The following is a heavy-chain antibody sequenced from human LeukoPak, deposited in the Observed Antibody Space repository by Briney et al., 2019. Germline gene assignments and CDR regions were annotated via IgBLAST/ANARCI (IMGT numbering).Heavy chain of an antibody. J-gene: IGHJ4*02. CDR2: FDPEDGET. D-gene: IGHD3-9*01. CDR3: ATEPFDFPARQFDS. CDR1: GYTLTELS. V-gene: IGHV1-24*01. Sequence: ASVKVSCKVSGYTLTELSMQWVRQAPGKGLEWMGGFDPEDGETIYAQKFQGRPTMTEDTSTDTTYMELSSLISEDTAVYYCATEPFDFPARQFDSWGQGTLVTVSS.